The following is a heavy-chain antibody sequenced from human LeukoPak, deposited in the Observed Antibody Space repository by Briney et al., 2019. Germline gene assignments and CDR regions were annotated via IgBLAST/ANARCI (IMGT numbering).Heavy chain of an antibody. CDR1: GDSVSRETGA. V-gene: IGHV6-1*01. J-gene: IGHJ4*02. Sequence: SQTLSLTCDISGDSVSRETGARNWLRPSTGRGFEWLGKACCRAGWKDDYAVSVQGRIRINPDTYKDQLSLQLNSVTPEDTAVYYCAREVFRYGRFFFDYWGQGTPVTVSS. CDR2: ACCRAGWKD. D-gene: IGHD5-18*01. CDR3: AREVFRYGRFFFDY.